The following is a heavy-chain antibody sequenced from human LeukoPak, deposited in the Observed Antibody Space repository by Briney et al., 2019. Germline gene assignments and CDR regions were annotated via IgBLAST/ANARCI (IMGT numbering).Heavy chain of an antibody. Sequence: ASVKVSCKASGYTFTGYYMHWVRQAPGQGLEWMGWINPNSGGTNYAQKFQGRVTMTRDTSISTAYMELSRLRSDHTAVYYCARVTQQLWLPDFEFWGQGTLVTVSS. CDR3: ARVTQQLWLPDFEF. V-gene: IGHV1-2*02. CDR2: INPNSGGT. CDR1: GYTFTGYY. J-gene: IGHJ4*02. D-gene: IGHD5-18*01.